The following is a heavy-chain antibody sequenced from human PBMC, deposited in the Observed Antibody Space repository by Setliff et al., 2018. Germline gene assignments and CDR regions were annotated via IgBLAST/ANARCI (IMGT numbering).Heavy chain of an antibody. CDR1: GYTFRQSI. CDR3: MRLVRFCSRTVCQRTSGDEA. J-gene: IGHJ5*02. V-gene: IGHV1-18*01. D-gene: IGHD3-3*01. CDR2: IGVYSGIT. Sequence: GASVKVSCKASGYTFRQSIVSWVRQAPGQGLEWLGWIGVYSGITYSAQRFQGRVSLTTDESTNTAYLELRGLRSDDTAVYYCMRLVRFCSRTVCQRTSGDEAWGQGTLVTVSS.